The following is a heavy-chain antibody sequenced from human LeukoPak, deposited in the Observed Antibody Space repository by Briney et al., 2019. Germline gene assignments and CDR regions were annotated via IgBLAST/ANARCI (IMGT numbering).Heavy chain of an antibody. D-gene: IGHD6-19*01. Sequence: PGGSLRLSCAASGFIVSSNHMSWLRQAPGKELEWVSIIYSGGNTYYADSVKGRFTISRDISKNTVSLQMNSLISEDTAVYYCTRVRIEVAGWVPFDYWGQGTLVSVSS. CDR2: IYSGGNT. CDR1: GFIVSSNH. V-gene: IGHV3-66*01. J-gene: IGHJ4*02. CDR3: TRVRIEVAGWVPFDY.